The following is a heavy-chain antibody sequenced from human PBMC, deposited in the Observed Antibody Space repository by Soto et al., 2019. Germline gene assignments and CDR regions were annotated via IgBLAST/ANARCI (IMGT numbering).Heavy chain of an antibody. CDR1: GFTFDDYA. J-gene: IGHJ4*02. CDR2: ISWNSGSI. Sequence: PGGSLRLSCAASGFTFDDYAMHWARQAPGKGLEWVSGISWNSGSIGYADSVKGRFTISRDNAKNSLYLQMNSLRAEDTALYYCAKGPYWGQGTLVTVSS. V-gene: IGHV3-9*01. CDR3: AKGPY.